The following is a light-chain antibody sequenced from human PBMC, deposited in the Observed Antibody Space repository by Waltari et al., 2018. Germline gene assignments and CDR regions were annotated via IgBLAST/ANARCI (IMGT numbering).Light chain of an antibody. CDR1: SGSVSAGYY. CDR3: VLYLGRGIWV. Sequence: QTVVTQEPSFSVSPGGTVTLTCGLSSGSVSAGYYPRWYQQTPGQAPRTLIYNTKTRSSGVPDRFSGSILGNKAALTITGAQADDESDYYCVLYLGRGIWVFGGGTNVTVL. CDR2: NTK. J-gene: IGLJ3*02. V-gene: IGLV8-61*01.